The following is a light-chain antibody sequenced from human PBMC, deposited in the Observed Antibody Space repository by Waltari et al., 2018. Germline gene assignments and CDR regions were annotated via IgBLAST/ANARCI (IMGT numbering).Light chain of an antibody. V-gene: IGKV1-5*03. J-gene: IGKJ2*01. CDR3: QQYNTYSS. CDR1: QAISNY. CDR2: KSS. Sequence: DIQMTQSPSSLSASVGDRVTITCRASQAISNYLAWYQQRPGKAPILLIYKSSILKSGVPSRFSGSGSGTQFTLTISSPQPGDFATYYCQQYNTYSSFGQGTKLEI.